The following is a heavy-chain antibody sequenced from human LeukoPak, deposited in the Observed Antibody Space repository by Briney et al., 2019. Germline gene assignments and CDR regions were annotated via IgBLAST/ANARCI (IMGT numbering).Heavy chain of an antibody. CDR2: ISESGSGT. CDR3: AKGVFGVNRAFDY. Sequence: GGSLRLSCEASGFTFNTCAMSWVRQAPGKGLEWVSAISESGSGTYYADSVKSRFTISRDNSKNTLYLQMNSLRVDDTALYYCAKGVFGVNRAFDYWGQGTLVTVSS. V-gene: IGHV3-23*01. D-gene: IGHD3-3*01. J-gene: IGHJ4*02. CDR1: GFTFNTCA.